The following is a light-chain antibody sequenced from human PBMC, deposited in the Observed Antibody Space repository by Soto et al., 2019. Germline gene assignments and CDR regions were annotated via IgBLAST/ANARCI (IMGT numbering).Light chain of an antibody. CDR3: CSYAGSRTFVHV. Sequence: QSVLTQPASGSGSPGQSITISCTGTSSDVGSYNLVSWYQQHPGKAPKLMIYEARKRPSGVSNRFSGSKSGNTASLTISGLQAEDEADYYCCSYAGSRTFVHVFGTGTKGTVL. J-gene: IGLJ1*01. V-gene: IGLV2-23*02. CDR2: EAR. CDR1: SSDVGSYNL.